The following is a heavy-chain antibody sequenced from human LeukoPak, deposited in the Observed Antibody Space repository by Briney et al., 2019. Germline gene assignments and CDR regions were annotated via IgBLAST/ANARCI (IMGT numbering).Heavy chain of an antibody. CDR3: ARGYYGDYDYYYYMDV. CDR2: IIPIFGTA. Sequence: ASVKVSCKASGGTFSSYAISWVRQAPGQGLEWMGGIIPIFGTANYAQKFQGRATITTDESTSTAYMELSSLRSEDTAVYYCARGYYGDYDYYYYMDVWGKGTTVTVSS. J-gene: IGHJ6*03. CDR1: GGTFSSYA. V-gene: IGHV1-69*05. D-gene: IGHD4-17*01.